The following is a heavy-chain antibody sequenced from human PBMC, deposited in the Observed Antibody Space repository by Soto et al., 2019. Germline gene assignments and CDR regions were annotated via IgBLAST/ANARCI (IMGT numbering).Heavy chain of an antibody. D-gene: IGHD6-19*01. Sequence: TGGSHRHSSTAPGLNFRSYAMSWVRPATGKGLEWVSAISGSGGSTYYADSVKGRFTISRDNSKNTLYLQMNSLRAEDTAVYYCAKGLEPELAVADSFDYWGQGTLVTVSS. CDR3: AKGLEPELAVADSFDY. V-gene: IGHV3-23*01. J-gene: IGHJ4*02. CDR2: ISGSGGST. CDR1: GLNFRSYA.